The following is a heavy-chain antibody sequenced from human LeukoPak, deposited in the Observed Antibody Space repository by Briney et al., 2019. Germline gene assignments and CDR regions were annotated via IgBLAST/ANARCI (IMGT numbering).Heavy chain of an antibody. Sequence: GGSLRLSCAASAFAASSYAMHWDRQAPGKGLEYVSAISSNGGTTYYANSMKGRFTISRDDSKNTLFLQMGSLRAEDMAVYYCARAATSNIAVAGDWYFDLWGRGTLVTVSS. CDR1: AFAASSYA. D-gene: IGHD6-19*01. V-gene: IGHV3-64*01. CDR2: ISSNGGTT. J-gene: IGHJ2*01. CDR3: ARAATSNIAVAGDWYFDL.